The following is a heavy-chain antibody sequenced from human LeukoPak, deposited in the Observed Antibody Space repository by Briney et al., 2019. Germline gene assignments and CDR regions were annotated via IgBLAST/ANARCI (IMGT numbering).Heavy chain of an antibody. J-gene: IGHJ4*02. CDR1: GLTFSSHW. CDR3: AKGPLRGTAAAIDY. V-gene: IGHV3-30*18. CDR2: ISYDGRNI. Sequence: GGSLRLSCAASGLTFSSHWMHWVRQAPGKGLEWVAVISYDGRNIHYPDSVKGRFTISRDISTDTLWLQMDSLRTEDTAVYYCAKGPLRGTAAAIDYWGQGTLVTVSS. D-gene: IGHD2-2*01.